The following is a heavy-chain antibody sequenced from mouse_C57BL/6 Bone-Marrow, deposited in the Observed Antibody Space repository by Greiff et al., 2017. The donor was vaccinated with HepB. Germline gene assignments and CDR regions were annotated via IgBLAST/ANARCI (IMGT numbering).Heavy chain of an antibody. D-gene: IGHD1-1*01. J-gene: IGHJ2*01. CDR3: ARGIYYGSSFYYFDY. Sequence: VQLKQSGPVLVKPGASVKMSCKASGYPFTDYYMNWVKQSPGKSLEWIGVFNPDNGGTSYNQKFKGKATLTVDKSSITAYMDVNSLTSEDSAVYYDARGIYYGSSFYYFDYWGQGTTLTVSS. CDR2: FNPDNGGT. CDR1: GYPFTDYY. V-gene: IGHV1-19*01.